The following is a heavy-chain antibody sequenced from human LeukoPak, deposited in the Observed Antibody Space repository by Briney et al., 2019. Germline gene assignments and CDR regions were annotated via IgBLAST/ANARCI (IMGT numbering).Heavy chain of an antibody. CDR2: ISAYNGNT. Sequence: GASVKVSCKASGYTFTSFGISWVRQAPRQGLEWMGWISAYNGNTNYAQKLQGRVTMTTDTSTSTAYMELRSLRSDDTAVYYCARDQEGPFVGDYWGQGTLVTVSS. CDR3: ARDQEGPFVGDY. J-gene: IGHJ4*02. V-gene: IGHV1-18*01. D-gene: IGHD2/OR15-2a*01. CDR1: GYTFTSFG.